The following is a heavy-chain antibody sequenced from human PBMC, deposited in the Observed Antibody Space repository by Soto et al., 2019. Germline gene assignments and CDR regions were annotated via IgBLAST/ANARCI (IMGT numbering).Heavy chain of an antibody. CDR3: VRDQWLMNWFDP. CDR2: ISYSGST. CDR1: GGSISSYY. Sequence: PSETLSLTCTVSGGSISSYYWNWIRQSPGKGLEWIGYISYSGSTNYNPSLKSRVTISVDTSKNQFSLKLSSVTAADTAVYYCVRDQWLMNWFDPWGQGTLVTVSS. V-gene: IGHV4-59*12. J-gene: IGHJ5*02. D-gene: IGHD2-8*01.